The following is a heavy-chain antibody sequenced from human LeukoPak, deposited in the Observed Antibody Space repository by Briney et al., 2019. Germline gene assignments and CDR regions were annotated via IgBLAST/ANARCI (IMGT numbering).Heavy chain of an antibody. CDR2: IYYSGSP. CDR1: GGSISNNNYY. D-gene: IGHD1-1*01. J-gene: IGHJ4*02. Sequence: SETLSLTCTVSGGSISNNNYYWAWIRQPPGKGLECIGSIYYSGSPYYNPSLKSRVTITVDTSKNQFSLRLSSVTAADTAVYYCATWRTAKTGFDYWGQGTLVTVSS. CDR3: ATWRTAKTGFDY. V-gene: IGHV4-39*01.